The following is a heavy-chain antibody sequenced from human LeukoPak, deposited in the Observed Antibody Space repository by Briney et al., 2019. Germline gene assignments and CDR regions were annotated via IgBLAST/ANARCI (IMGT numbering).Heavy chain of an antibody. J-gene: IGHJ4*02. CDR1: GFTFSSYS. V-gene: IGHV3-21*04. CDR2: ISSSSSYI. CDR3: ARARPGYCSSTSCRLGYYFDY. Sequence: GGSLRLSCAASGFTFSSYSMNWVRQAPGKGLEWVSSISSSSSYIYYADSVKGRFTISRDNSKNTLYLQMNSLRAEDTAVYYCARARPGYCSSTSCRLGYYFDYWGQGTLVTVSS. D-gene: IGHD2-2*01.